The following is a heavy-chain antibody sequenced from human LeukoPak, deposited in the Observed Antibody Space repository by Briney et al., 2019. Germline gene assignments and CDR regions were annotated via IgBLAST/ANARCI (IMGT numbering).Heavy chain of an antibody. CDR2: IYYSGST. Sequence: SQTLSLTCTVSGGSISSGGYYWSWIRQHPGQGLEWIGYIYYSGSTYYNPSLKSRVTISVDTSKNQFSLKLSSVTAADTAVYYCARYRSNLSGFDYWGQGTLVTVSS. J-gene: IGHJ4*02. CDR3: ARYRSNLSGFDY. D-gene: IGHD1-26*01. CDR1: GGSISSGGYY. V-gene: IGHV4-31*03.